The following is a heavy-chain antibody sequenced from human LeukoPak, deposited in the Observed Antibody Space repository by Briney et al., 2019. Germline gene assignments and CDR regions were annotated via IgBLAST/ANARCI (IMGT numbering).Heavy chain of an antibody. CDR1: GFTFSNAW. J-gene: IGHJ4*02. CDR3: ATDNGGESGFDY. D-gene: IGHD2-8*01. CDR2: IKSKSYGATT. Sequence: GGSLRLSCAASGFTFSNAWMSWVRQAPGKGLEWVGRIKSKSYGATTDYAAPVKGRFTTSRDDSKNTLYLQMNSLKTEDTAVYYCATDNGGESGFDYWGQGTLVTVSS. V-gene: IGHV3-15*05.